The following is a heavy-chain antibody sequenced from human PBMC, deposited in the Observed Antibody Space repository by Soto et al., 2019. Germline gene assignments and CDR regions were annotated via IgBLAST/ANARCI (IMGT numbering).Heavy chain of an antibody. Sequence: PGGSLRLSCAASGFTFNNYDMGWVRQAPGKGLEWVSAITDSGDDTYYIDSVKGRFTISRDNSKSTLYLQMNSLRAEDTAIYYCAKLGSSSWSPHYYFDYWGQGTLVTVSS. CDR3: AKLGSSSWSPHYYFDY. J-gene: IGHJ4*02. D-gene: IGHD2-2*01. V-gene: IGHV3-23*01. CDR2: ITDSGDDT. CDR1: GFTFNNYD.